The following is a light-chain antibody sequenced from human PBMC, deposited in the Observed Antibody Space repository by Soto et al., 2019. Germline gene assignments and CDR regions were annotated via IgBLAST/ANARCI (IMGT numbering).Light chain of an antibody. V-gene: IGKV3-20*01. CDR2: GAS. CDR3: QQYNNWPPYT. J-gene: IGKJ2*01. Sequence: EIVLTQSPGSLSLSPGEGATLFCRASQSVSSNFFAWYQQKPGQAPRLLINGASTRATGIPDRFSGSGSGTDFTLTISRLEPEDFAVYYCQQYNNWPPYTFGQGTKLEIK. CDR1: QSVSSNF.